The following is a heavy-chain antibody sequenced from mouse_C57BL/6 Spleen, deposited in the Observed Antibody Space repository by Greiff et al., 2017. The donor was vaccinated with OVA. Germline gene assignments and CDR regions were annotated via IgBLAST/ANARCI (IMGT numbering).Heavy chain of an antibody. CDR1: GYTFTSYW. CDR2: IDPSDSYT. J-gene: IGHJ1*03. CDR3: ARWEVSWYFDV. Sequence: QLQQPGAELVMPGASVKLSCKASGYTFTSYWMHWVKQRPGQGLEWIGEIDPSDSYTNYNQKFKGKSTLTVDKSSSTAYMQLSSLTSEDYAVYYCARWEVSWYFDVWGTGTTVTVSS. D-gene: IGHD2-10*02. V-gene: IGHV1-69*01.